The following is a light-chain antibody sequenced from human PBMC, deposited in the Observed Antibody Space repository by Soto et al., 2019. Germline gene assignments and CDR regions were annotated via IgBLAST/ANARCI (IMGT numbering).Light chain of an antibody. CDR1: SSDVGSYNL. Sequence: QFVLTQPASVSGSPGQSITISCTGTSSDVGSYNLVSWYQQHPGKAPKLMIYEGSKRPSGVSNSFSGSKSGNTAYLTISGLQADDEADYYCCSYAGSSSFDVVFGGGTKLPS. V-gene: IGLV2-23*03. CDR2: EGS. J-gene: IGLJ2*01. CDR3: CSYAGSSSFDVV.